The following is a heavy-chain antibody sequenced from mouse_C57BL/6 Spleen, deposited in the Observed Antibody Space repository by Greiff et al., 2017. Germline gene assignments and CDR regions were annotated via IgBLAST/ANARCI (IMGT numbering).Heavy chain of an antibody. D-gene: IGHD5-5*01. Sequence: EVKLVESGGGLVQPGGSLSLSCAASGFTFTDYYMSWVRQPPGTALEWLGFIRNKANGYTTEYSASVKGRFTISRDNSQSILYLQMNALRAEDSATYYCARRLPYYAMDYWGQGTSVTVSS. CDR1: GFTFTDYY. CDR3: ARRLPYYAMDY. J-gene: IGHJ4*01. CDR2: IRNKANGYTT. V-gene: IGHV7-3*01.